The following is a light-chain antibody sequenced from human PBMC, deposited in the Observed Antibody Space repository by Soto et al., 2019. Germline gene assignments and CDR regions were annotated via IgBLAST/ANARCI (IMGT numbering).Light chain of an antibody. J-gene: IGKJ2*01. CDR1: QSVSSWY. CDR3: QQFGGSPPAFT. V-gene: IGKV3-20*01. Sequence: ESMLTQSPGTLSLSPGERATLSCKTSQSVSSWYLTWYQQKPGQAPRLLIYGASIRATGIPDRFSGSGSGTDFTLNISRLEPEDSAVYYCQQFGGSPPAFTFGQGTKLEI. CDR2: GAS.